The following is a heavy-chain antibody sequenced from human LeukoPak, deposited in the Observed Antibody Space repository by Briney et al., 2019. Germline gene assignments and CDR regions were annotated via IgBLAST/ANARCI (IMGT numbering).Heavy chain of an antibody. D-gene: IGHD2-2*01. J-gene: IGHJ5*02. V-gene: IGHV3-7*01. CDR3: ASFGGYCSSTSCYNYFGP. Sequence: GGSLRLSCAASGFTFSSYWMSWVRQAPGKGLEWVANIKQDGSENYYVDSVKGRFTISRDNAENSLFLQMNSLRAEDTAVYYCASFGGYCSSTSCYNYFGPWGQGTLVTVSS. CDR1: GFTFSSYW. CDR2: IKQDGSEN.